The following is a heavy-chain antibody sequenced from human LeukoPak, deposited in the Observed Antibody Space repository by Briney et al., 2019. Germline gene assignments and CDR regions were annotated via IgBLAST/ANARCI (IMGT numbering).Heavy chain of an antibody. D-gene: IGHD6-19*01. J-gene: IGHJ4*02. V-gene: IGHV3-23*01. CDR1: GFTFSSYA. CDR2: ISGSGDNT. CDR3: AKDSSGPAF. Sequence: GGSLRLSCAASGFTFSSYAMSWVRQAPGKGLEWVSGISGSGDNTYYADSVKGRFTVSRDSFKNTLYLQMNSLRADDTAVYYCAKDSSGPAFWGQGTPVTVSS.